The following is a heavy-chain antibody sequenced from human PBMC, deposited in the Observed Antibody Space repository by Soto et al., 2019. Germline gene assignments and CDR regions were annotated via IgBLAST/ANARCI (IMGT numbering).Heavy chain of an antibody. J-gene: IGHJ3*02. Sequence: QITLKESGPTLVKPTETLTLTCTFSGFSLSARGEGVGWIRQPPGKALEWLAIIYWDDDKRYSPSLRTTFTITKDTAKNQVVLTMTNMDPVDTATYFCAHRPFNSAWHDAYDIWGPGTMVTFSS. V-gene: IGHV2-5*02. CDR1: GFSLSARGEG. CDR3: AHRPFNSAWHDAYDI. CDR2: IYWDDDK. D-gene: IGHD5-18*01.